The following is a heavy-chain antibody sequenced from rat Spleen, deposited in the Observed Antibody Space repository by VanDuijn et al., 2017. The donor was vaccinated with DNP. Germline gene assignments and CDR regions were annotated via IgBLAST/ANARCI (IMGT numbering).Heavy chain of an antibody. D-gene: IGHD1-7*01. J-gene: IGHJ2*01. V-gene: IGHV5-19*01. Sequence: EVQLVESGGGLVQPGRSLKLSCAASGFSFSNYGMDWIRQAATKGLEWVASISPSGGSTYYRDSVKGRFTISRANAKSTLYLQMDSLRSEDTATYYCATEDYGSGVGFDYWGQGVMVTVSS. CDR1: GFSFSNYG. CDR3: ATEDYGSGVGFDY. CDR2: ISPSGGST.